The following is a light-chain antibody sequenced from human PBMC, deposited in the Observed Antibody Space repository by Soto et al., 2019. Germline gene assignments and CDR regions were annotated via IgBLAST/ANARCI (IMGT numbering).Light chain of an antibody. CDR3: QQYGSSPRT. CDR2: GAS. J-gene: IGKJ1*01. CDR1: QSVSSSY. Sequence: EAVLTQSPGTLSLWPWPRAPLTCRASQSVSSSYLAWYQQKPGQAPRLLIYGASSRATGIPDRFSGSGSGTDFTLTISRLEPEDFAVYYCQQYGSSPRTFGQGTKVAIK. V-gene: IGKV3-20*01.